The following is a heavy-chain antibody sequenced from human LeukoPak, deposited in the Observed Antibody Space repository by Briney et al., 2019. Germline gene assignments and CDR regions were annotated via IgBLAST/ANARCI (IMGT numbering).Heavy chain of an antibody. J-gene: IGHJ6*02. Sequence: GESLKISCKGSGYSFTSYWIGWVRQMPGKGLEWMGIIYPGDSDTRYSPSFQGQVTISADKSISTAYLQWSSLKASDIAMYYCARVLSGDCSSTSCYYYYGMDVWGQGTTVTVSS. CDR2: IYPGDSDT. D-gene: IGHD2-2*03. V-gene: IGHV5-51*01. CDR1: GYSFTSYW. CDR3: ARVLSGDCSSTSCYYYYGMDV.